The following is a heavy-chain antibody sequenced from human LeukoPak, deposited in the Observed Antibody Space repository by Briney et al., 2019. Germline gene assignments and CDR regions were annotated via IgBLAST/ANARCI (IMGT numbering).Heavy chain of an antibody. V-gene: IGHV3-30*18. CDR1: GFTFSSYG. CDR3: AKAADYSNYYFDY. Sequence: GRSLRLSCAASGFTFSSYGMHWVRQAPGKGLEWVAVIWYGGSNKYYADSVKGRFAISRDNSKNTLYLQMNSLRAEDTAVYYCAKAADYSNYYFDYWGQGTLVTVSS. D-gene: IGHD4-11*01. CDR2: IWYGGSNK. J-gene: IGHJ4*02.